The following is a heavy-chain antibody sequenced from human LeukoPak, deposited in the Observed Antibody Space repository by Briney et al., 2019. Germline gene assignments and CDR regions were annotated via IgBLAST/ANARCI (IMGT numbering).Heavy chain of an antibody. CDR1: GFTFSDYY. V-gene: IGHV3-11*01. D-gene: IGHD6-19*01. J-gene: IGHJ4*02. Sequence: PGGSLRLSCAASGFTFSDYYMSWIRQAPGEGLEWVSYISSSGSTIYYADSVKGRFTISRDNDKNSLYLQMNSLRAEDTAVYYCARDLGAASSGWYSLDYWGQGTLVTVSS. CDR3: ARDLGAASSGWYSLDY. CDR2: ISSSGSTI.